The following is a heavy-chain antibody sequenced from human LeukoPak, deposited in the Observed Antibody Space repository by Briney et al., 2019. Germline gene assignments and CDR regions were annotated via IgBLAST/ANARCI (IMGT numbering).Heavy chain of an antibody. CDR1: GFTFSDYY. J-gene: IGHJ4*02. Sequence: PGGSLRLSCAASGFTFSDYYMSWIRQAPGKGLEWVSYISSSGSTIYYADSVKGRFTISRDNAKNSLYLQMNSLRAEDTAVYYCAKALYPESTGVDYWGQGTLVTVSS. V-gene: IGHV3-11*01. CDR2: ISSSGSTI. CDR3: AKALYPESTGVDY. D-gene: IGHD1-1*01.